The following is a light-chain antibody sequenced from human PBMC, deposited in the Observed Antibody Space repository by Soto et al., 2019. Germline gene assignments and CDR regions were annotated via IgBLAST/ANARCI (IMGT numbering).Light chain of an antibody. V-gene: IGKV3-20*01. CDR1: QSVSSTY. CDR2: GAS. Sequence: EIELTQSPGTLSLSPGERATLSCRASQSVSSTYLAWYQQRPGQAPRLLIYGASSRATGIPDRFSGSGSGTDFTLTISRLEPEDFAVYFCQQYGGSPWTFGQGTKVDNK. J-gene: IGKJ1*01. CDR3: QQYGGSPWT.